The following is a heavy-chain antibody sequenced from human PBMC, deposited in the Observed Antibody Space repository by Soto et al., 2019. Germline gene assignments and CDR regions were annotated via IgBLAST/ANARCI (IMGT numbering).Heavy chain of an antibody. CDR1: GFTFSSYS. V-gene: IGHV3-21*01. Sequence: GGSLRLSCAASGFTFSSYSMNWVRQAPGKGLEWVSSISSSSSYIYYADSVKDRFTISRDNAKNSLYLQMNSLRAEDTAVYYCARGSGSPEPDYWGQGTLVTVSS. D-gene: IGHD3-10*01. CDR3: ARGSGSPEPDY. J-gene: IGHJ4*02. CDR2: ISSSSSYI.